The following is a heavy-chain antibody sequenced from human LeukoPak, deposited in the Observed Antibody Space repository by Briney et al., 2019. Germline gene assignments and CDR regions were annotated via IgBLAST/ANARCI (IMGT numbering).Heavy chain of an antibody. CDR3: AGVRAGGNRAFDV. CDR1: GFTFSSYW. V-gene: IGHV3-74*01. CDR2: IDPDDSGS. D-gene: IGHD4-23*01. J-gene: IGHJ3*01. Sequence: GGSLRLSCAASGFTFSSYWMHWVRQAPGEGLVWVSRIDPDDSGSTYADSVKGRFTISRDNAKNTLWLQMNSLRSDDTAVYYCAGVRAGGNRAFDVWGQGTVVAVSS.